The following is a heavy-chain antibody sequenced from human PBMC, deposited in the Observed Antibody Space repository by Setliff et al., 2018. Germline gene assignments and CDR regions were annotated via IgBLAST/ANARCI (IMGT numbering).Heavy chain of an antibody. D-gene: IGHD2-15*01. Sequence: GGSLSLSCAAYGFTFSSYTMNWVRQAPGKGLEWVSYISSSSSIYYADSVKGRFTISRDNAKNTLYLQMNSLRAEDTAVYYCAKRGPYCRGGTCHYYFDYWGQGTLVTVSS. CDR1: GFTFSSYT. J-gene: IGHJ4*02. CDR2: ISSSSSI. V-gene: IGHV3-48*04. CDR3: AKRGPYCRGGTCHYYFDY.